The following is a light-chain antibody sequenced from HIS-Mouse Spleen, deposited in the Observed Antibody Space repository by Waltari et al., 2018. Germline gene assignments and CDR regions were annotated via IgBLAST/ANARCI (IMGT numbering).Light chain of an antibody. J-gene: IGLJ2*01. CDR1: SSDVGGYHY. CDR3: CSYAGSYTLV. CDR2: DVS. V-gene: IGLV2-11*01. Sequence: QSALTQPRSVSGSPGQSVTISCTGTSSDVGGYHYVSWYQQHPGKAPKLMFYDVSKRPSGVPDRFSGSKSGNTASLTISGLQAEDEADYYCCSYAGSYTLVFGGGTKLTVL.